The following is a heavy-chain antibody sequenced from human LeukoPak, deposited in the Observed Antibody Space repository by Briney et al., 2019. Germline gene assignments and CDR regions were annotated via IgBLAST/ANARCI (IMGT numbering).Heavy chain of an antibody. CDR1: GYTFTDYY. V-gene: IGHV1-2*02. Sequence: GASVKVSCKASGYTFTDYYMHWVRQAPGQGLEWMAWINPNSGGTNYAQKFRGRATMTRDTSISTAYMELTSLTSDDTAVYYCARGVGARPTLYYFDYWGQGTLVTVSS. D-gene: IGHD3-16*01. CDR3: ARGVGARPTLYYFDY. J-gene: IGHJ4*02. CDR2: INPNSGGT.